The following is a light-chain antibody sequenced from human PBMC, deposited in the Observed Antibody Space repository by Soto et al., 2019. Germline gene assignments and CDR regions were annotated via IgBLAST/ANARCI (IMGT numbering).Light chain of an antibody. CDR2: DNN. CDR1: SSNIGINY. CDR3: GTWDSSLSVYV. V-gene: IGLV1-51*01. Sequence: QSALTQPPSVSAAPGRKITISCAGSSSNIGINYVSWFQHLPGTAPKLLMYDNNKRPSGIPDRFSGSKSGTSATLGITGLQTGDEADYYCGTWDSSLSVYVFGTGTKLTVL. J-gene: IGLJ1*01.